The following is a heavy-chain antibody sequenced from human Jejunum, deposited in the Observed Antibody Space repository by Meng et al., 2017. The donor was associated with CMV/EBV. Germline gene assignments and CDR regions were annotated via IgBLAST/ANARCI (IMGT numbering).Heavy chain of an antibody. V-gene: IGHV4-39*07. J-gene: IGHJ4*02. Sequence: QLQLQESGPGLVKPSETLSLPCTVSDGSISTSNYYWGWIRQPPGKGLEWIGSIYYSGTTYYNPSLKSRVTISIDTSKKQFSLRLSSVTAADMAVYYCARDYNFWSAPAFDYWGQGTLVTVSS. D-gene: IGHD3-3*01. CDR1: DGSISTSNYY. CDR3: ARDYNFWSAPAFDY. CDR2: IYYSGTT.